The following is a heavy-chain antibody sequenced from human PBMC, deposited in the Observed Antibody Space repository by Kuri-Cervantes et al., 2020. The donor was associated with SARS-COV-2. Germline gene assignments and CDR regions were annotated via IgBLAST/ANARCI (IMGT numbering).Heavy chain of an antibody. V-gene: IGHV4-59*01. CDR3: AREVTD. CDR1: GASISDTF. J-gene: IGHJ4*02. CDR2: IYNVENT. D-gene: IGHD2-21*02. Sequence: SETLSLTCTVSGASISDTFWSWFRQPPGKGLEWIGYIYNVENTNYNPSLESRVTISIDTSRNQVSLRLSSVTAADTAVYYCAREVTDWGQGTLVTVSS.